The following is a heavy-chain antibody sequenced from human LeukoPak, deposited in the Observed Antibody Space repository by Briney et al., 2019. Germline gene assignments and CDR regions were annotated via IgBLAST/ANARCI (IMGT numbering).Heavy chain of an antibody. CDR3: ARHSTTSLRWYAYYFDY. J-gene: IGHJ4*02. D-gene: IGHD4-23*01. V-gene: IGHV4-38-2*01. CDR1: GYSISSGNY. CDR2: FYHGGNT. Sequence: SETLSLTCAVSGYSISSGNYWGWIRQPPGKGLEWIGSFYHGGNTYYNPSLKSRVTMSVDTSKNQFSLKLSSVTAADTAVYYCARHSTTSLRWYAYYFDYWGQGTLVTVSS.